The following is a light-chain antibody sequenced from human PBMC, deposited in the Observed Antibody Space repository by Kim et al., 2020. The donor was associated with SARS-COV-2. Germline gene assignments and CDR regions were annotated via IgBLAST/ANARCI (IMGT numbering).Light chain of an antibody. CDR1: QSVSNK. CDR3: QQYNKWPVS. CDR2: DAS. J-gene: IGKJ5*01. V-gene: IGKV3-15*01. Sequence: EIVVTQSPATLSVSPGESATLSCRASQSVSNKVAWHQQKPGQAPRLLIYDASTRATGIPARFTGSGSGTEFTLTINSLQSEDFAVYHCQQYNKWPVSFGQGTRLEIK.